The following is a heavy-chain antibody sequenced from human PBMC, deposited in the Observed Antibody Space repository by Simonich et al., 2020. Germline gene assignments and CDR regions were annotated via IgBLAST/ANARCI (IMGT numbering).Heavy chain of an antibody. CDR3: ARHTVKSIAATNYYYGMDV. CDR2: INHSGST. D-gene: IGHD6-13*01. V-gene: IGHV4-34*01. Sequence: QVQLQQWGAGLLKPSETLSLTCAVYGGSFSGYYWSWIRQPPGKGLEWIGEINHSGSTNYNPSLKSRVPISVDTSKNQFSLKLSSVTAADTAVYYCARHTVKSIAATNYYYGMDVWGQGTTVTVSS. J-gene: IGHJ6*02. CDR1: GGSFSGYY.